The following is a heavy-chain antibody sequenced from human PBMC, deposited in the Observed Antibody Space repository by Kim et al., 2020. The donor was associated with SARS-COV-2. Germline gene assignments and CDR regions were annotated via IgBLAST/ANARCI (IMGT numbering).Heavy chain of an antibody. CDR1: GYTFTSYY. Sequence: ASVKVSCKASGYTFTSYYMHWVRQAPGQGLEWMGIISPSGGSTSYAQKFQGRVTMTRDTSTTTVYMELSSLRSEDTAIYYCARETYYYDSSGYRPEYFLHWGQGTLVTVSS. CDR2: ISPSGGST. V-gene: IGHV1-46*01. J-gene: IGHJ1*01. CDR3: ARETYYYDSSGYRPEYFLH. D-gene: IGHD3-22*01.